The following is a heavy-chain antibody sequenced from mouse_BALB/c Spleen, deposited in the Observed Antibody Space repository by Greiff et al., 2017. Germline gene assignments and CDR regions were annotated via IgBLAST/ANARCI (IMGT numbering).Heavy chain of an antibody. D-gene: IGHD1-1*01. V-gene: IGHV14-1*02. J-gene: IGHJ1*01. CDR3: ARRGYYGSDWYFDV. CDR2: IDPENGNT. Sequence: VQLQQSGAELVRPGALVKLSCKASGFNIKDYYMHWVKQRPEQGLEWIGWIDPENGNTIYDPKFQGKASITADTSSNTAYLQLSSLTSEDTAVYYCARRGYYGSDWYFDVWGAGTTVTVSS. CDR1: GFNIKDYY.